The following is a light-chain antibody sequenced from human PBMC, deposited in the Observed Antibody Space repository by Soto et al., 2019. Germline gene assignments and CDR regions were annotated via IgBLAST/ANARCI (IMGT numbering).Light chain of an antibody. CDR2: AAS. CDR3: QQSYSTPLT. CDR1: QSISNY. Sequence: DIQMTQSPSSLSASVGDRVTITCRASQSISNYLNWYQQKPGKAPKLLIYAASSLQSGVPSRLSGSGSGADFTLTISSRQPEDFATYYCQQSYSTPLTFGGGTKVEIK. J-gene: IGKJ4*01. V-gene: IGKV1-39*01.